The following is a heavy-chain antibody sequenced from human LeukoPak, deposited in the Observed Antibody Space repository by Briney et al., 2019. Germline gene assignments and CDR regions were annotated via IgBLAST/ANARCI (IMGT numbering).Heavy chain of an antibody. CDR1: GGSISSYY. Sequence: SETLSLTCTVSGGSISSYYWSWIRQPAGKGLEWIGRIYTSGSTNYNPSLKSRVTKSVDKSKNQFSLKLSSVTAADTAVYYCARDYYGSGSLYYFDYWGQGTLVTVSS. CDR2: IYTSGST. D-gene: IGHD3-10*01. J-gene: IGHJ4*02. CDR3: ARDYYGSGSLYYFDY. V-gene: IGHV4-4*07.